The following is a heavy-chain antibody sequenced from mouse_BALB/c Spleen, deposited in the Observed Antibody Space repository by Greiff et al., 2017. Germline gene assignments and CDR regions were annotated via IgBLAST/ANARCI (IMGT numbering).Heavy chain of an antibody. CDR2: ISNGGGST. D-gene: IGHD1-1*01. Sequence: EVKVEESGGGLVQPGGSLKLSCAASGFTFSSYTMSWVRQTPEKRLEWVAYISNGGGSTYYPDTVKGRFTISRDNAKNTLYLQMSSLKSEDTAMYYCARHVDYYYGSSLPHYFDYWGQGTTLTVSS. CDR1: GFTFSSYT. J-gene: IGHJ2*01. CDR3: ARHVDYYYGSSLPHYFDY. V-gene: IGHV5-12-2*01.